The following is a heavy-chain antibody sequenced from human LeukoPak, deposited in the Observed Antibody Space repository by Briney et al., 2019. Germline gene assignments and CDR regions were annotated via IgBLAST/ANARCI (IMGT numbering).Heavy chain of an antibody. CDR1: GFTFSSYA. CDR2: ISGSGGST. Sequence: GGSLRLSCAASGFTFSSYAMSWVRQAPGKGLEWVSAISGSGGSTYHADSVKGRFTISRDNSKNTLYLQMNSLRAEDTAVYYCAKDTLARAVAGWTNYWGQGTLVTVSS. V-gene: IGHV3-23*01. CDR3: AKDTLARAVAGWTNY. D-gene: IGHD6-19*01. J-gene: IGHJ4*02.